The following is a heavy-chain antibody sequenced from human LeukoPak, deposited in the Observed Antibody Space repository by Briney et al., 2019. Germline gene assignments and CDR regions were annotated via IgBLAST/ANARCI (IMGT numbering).Heavy chain of an antibody. Sequence: PSETLSLTCTVSGGSISSYYWSWIRQPPGKGLEWIGYIYYSGSTNYNPSLKSRVTISVDTSKNQFSLKLSSVTAADAAVYFCASNSPGYSSSWLHSWGQGTLVTVSS. CDR3: ASNSPGYSSSWLHS. CDR2: IYYSGST. V-gene: IGHV4-59*08. D-gene: IGHD6-13*01. J-gene: IGHJ5*01. CDR1: GGSISSYY.